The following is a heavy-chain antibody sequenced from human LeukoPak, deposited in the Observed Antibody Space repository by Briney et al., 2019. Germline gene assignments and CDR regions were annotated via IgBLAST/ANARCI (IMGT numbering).Heavy chain of an antibody. Sequence: GGSLRLCCTASGFTFGDYAMRWFRQAPGKGLEWVGFIRSKAYGGTTEYAASVKGRFTISRDDSKSIAYLQMNSLKTEDTAVYYCTRVSYFFGDPLDYWGQGTLVTVSS. CDR1: GFTFGDYA. CDR2: IRSKAYGGTT. J-gene: IGHJ4*02. CDR3: TRVSYFFGDPLDY. V-gene: IGHV3-49*03. D-gene: IGHD3-16*01.